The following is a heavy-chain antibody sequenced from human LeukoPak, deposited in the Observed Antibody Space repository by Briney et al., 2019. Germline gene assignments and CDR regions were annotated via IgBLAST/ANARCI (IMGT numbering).Heavy chain of an antibody. CDR3: AKVVLLSRYFDWSHSYGLDV. CDR2: IYYSEST. Sequence: SETLSLTCTVSGGSISSSSYYWGWIRQPPGKGLEWIGSIYYSESTYYNPSLKSRVTISVDTSKNQFSLKMSSVTAADTAVYYCAKVVLLSRYFDWSHSYGLDVWGQGTTVTVSS. D-gene: IGHD3-9*01. CDR1: GGSISSSSYY. J-gene: IGHJ6*02. V-gene: IGHV4-39*07.